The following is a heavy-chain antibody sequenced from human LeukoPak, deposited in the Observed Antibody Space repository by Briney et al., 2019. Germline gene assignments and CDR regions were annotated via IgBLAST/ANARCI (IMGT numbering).Heavy chain of an antibody. CDR1: GFTFSSYS. D-gene: IGHD2-15*01. Sequence: GGSLRLSCAASGFTFSSYSMNWVRQAPGKGLEWVSYISSSGSTIYYADSVKGRFTISRDNAKNSLYLQMNSLRAEDTAVYYCANSVGSGKYCSGGSCYIDYWGQGTLVTVSS. CDR3: ANSVGSGKYCSGGSCYIDY. V-gene: IGHV3-48*04. J-gene: IGHJ4*02. CDR2: ISSSGSTI.